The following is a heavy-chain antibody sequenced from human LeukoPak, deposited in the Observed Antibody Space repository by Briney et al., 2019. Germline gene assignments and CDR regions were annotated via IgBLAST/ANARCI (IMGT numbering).Heavy chain of an antibody. CDR1: GFPFSSYA. Sequence: GGPLRPSWAAPGFPFSSYAMSWVRQAPGKGLAWLSSISGIGGRTYYADSVKGRFTISRDNSKNTLYLQMSSLRAEDTAVYYCARVGAAATGFPFAYWGQGTLVTVSS. V-gene: IGHV3-23*01. CDR3: ARVGAAATGFPFAY. CDR2: ISGIGGRT. D-gene: IGHD2-15*01. J-gene: IGHJ4*02.